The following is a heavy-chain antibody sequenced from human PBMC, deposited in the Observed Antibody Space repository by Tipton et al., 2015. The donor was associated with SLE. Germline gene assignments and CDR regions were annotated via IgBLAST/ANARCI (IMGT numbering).Heavy chain of an antibody. Sequence: TLSLTCTVSGGSITGNKYYWSWIRQPAGKGLEWIGRIYSSGSTNYRPSLKSRVTMSIDTPKNQFSLKLSSVTAADTAVYYCAREIRFLEWLSYYYYMDVWGKGTTVTVSS. CDR1: GGSITGNKYY. CDR2: IYSSGST. CDR3: AREIRFLEWLSYYYYMDV. V-gene: IGHV4-61*02. D-gene: IGHD3-3*01. J-gene: IGHJ6*03.